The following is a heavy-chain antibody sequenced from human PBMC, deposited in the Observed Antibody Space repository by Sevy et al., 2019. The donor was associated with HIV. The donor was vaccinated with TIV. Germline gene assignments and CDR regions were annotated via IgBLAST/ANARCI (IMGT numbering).Heavy chain of an antibody. CDR1: GGSVNNYY. D-gene: IGHD2-2*01. Sequence: SETLSLTCTVSGGSVNNYYWNWIRQPLGKGLEWIGYIYHSGTTNYNPSLKSRVSISIDTSRNQFSLKLSSVTAADTAVYYCVRDRSNSWTFDSWGQGTLVTVSS. CDR2: IYHSGTT. V-gene: IGHV4-59*02. CDR3: VRDRSNSWTFDS. J-gene: IGHJ4*02.